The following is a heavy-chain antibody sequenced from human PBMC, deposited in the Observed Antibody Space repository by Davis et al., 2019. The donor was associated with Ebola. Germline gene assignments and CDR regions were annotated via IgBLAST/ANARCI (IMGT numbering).Heavy chain of an antibody. D-gene: IGHD4-17*01. CDR1: GYIFTSYW. Sequence: PGGSLRLSCKGSGYIFTSYWIAWVRQMPGKGLEYMGIIYPGDSETRYSPSFQGHVTIPADKSTSPAYLQWSSLKASDTAIYFCARMEDDYGTYYHYAMDVWGQGTTVTVSS. CDR3: ARMEDDYGTYYHYAMDV. V-gene: IGHV5-51*01. J-gene: IGHJ6*02. CDR2: IYPGDSET.